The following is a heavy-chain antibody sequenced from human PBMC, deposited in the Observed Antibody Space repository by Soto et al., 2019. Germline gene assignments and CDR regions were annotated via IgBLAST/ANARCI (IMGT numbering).Heavy chain of an antibody. CDR3: ARDDGDWWEADTAMVTGFLRAFAI. J-gene: IGHJ3*02. Sequence: PSETLSLTCTVSGGSISSGGYYWSWIRQHPGKGLEWIGYIYYSGSTYYNPSLKSRVTISVDTSKNQFSLKLSSVTAADTAMYYCARDDGDWWEADTAMVTGFLRAFAIWGQGTMVTVSS. CDR1: GGSISSGGYY. D-gene: IGHD5-18*01. CDR2: IYYSGST. V-gene: IGHV4-31*03.